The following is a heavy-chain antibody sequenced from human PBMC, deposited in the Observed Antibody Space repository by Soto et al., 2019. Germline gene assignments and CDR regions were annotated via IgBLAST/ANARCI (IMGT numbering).Heavy chain of an antibody. CDR3: ARQVAVAGGYYFDY. CDR1: GGSITSGSFY. CDR2: LYYSGTP. D-gene: IGHD6-19*01. V-gene: IGHV4-39*01. Sequence: SETLSLTCIVSGGSITSGSFYWGWLRQPPGKGPEWIGSLYYSGTPYYNPSLNSRATIFVDMSRKQFSLKVTSVTAADTAVYFCARQVAVAGGYYFDYWGQGILVTVS. J-gene: IGHJ4*02.